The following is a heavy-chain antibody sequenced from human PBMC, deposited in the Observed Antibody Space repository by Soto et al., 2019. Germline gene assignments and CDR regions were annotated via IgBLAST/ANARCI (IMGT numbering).Heavy chain of an antibody. D-gene: IGHD1-1*01. V-gene: IGHV3-30-3*01. Sequence: QVQLVESGGGVVQPGRSLRLSCAASGFTFSSYAMHWVRHAPGKGLEWVAVISYDGSNKYYADSVKGRFTISRDNSKNTLYLQMNSLRAEDTAVYYCARDNEGDFDYWGQGTLVTVSS. CDR3: ARDNEGDFDY. CDR2: ISYDGSNK. CDR1: GFTFSSYA. J-gene: IGHJ4*02.